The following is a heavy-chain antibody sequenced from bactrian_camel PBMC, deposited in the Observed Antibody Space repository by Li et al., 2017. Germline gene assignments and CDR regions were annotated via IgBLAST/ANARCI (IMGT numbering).Heavy chain of an antibody. CDR1: GFFFSSYY. J-gene: IGHJ4*01. D-gene: IGHD5*01. CDR2: ITVEGRKT. V-gene: IGHV3-2*01. Sequence: QVQLVESGGGLVQPGGSLRLSCAASGFFFSSYYMNWVRQAPGKGLEWVSTITVEGRKTYYPDSVQGRFTISRDDAKNTVYLQMDSLKSEDTAVYYCAATDGWVPSSLGQGTQVTVS.